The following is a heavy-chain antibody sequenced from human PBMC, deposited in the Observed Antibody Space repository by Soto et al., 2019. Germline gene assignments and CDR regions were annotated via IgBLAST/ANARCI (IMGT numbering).Heavy chain of an antibody. CDR3: ARDTWGDY. Sequence: QVQLVESGGGVVQPGRSLRLSCAASGFTFSTYTIHWVRQAPGQRLEWMGWINTGNGKTKYLEKFQGRVTITRDSSASTAHMELRSLGSEDTAVYYCARDTWGDYWGQGTLVTVSA. CDR2: INTGNGKT. D-gene: IGHD3-16*01. V-gene: IGHV1-3*04. J-gene: IGHJ4*02. CDR1: GFTFSTYT.